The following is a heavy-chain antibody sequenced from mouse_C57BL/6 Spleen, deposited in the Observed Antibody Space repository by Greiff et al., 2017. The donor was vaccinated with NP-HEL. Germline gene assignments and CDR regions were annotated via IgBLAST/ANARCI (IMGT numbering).Heavy chain of an antibody. V-gene: IGHV5-4*01. CDR1: GFTFSSYA. CDR2: ISDGGSYT. CDR3: ARDYYGNSYAMDY. D-gene: IGHD2-1*01. J-gene: IGHJ4*01. Sequence: EVQRVESGGGLVKPGGSLKLSCAASGFTFSSYAMSWVRQTPEKRLEWVATISDGGSYTYYPANVKGRFTRSRDNAKNNLYLQMSHLKSEDTAMYYCARDYYGNSYAMDYWGQGTSVTVSS.